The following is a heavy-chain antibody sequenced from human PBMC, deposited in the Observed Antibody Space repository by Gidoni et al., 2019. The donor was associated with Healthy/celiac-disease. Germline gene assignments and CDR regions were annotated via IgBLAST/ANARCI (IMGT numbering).Heavy chain of an antibody. CDR2: INHSGST. CDR3: ARDYSNYRWGYFDL. CDR1: GGSFSGYY. V-gene: IGHV4-34*01. J-gene: IGHJ2*01. Sequence: QVQLQQWGAGLLKPSATLSLTCAVYGGSFSGYYWSWIRQPPGKGLEWIGEINHSGSTNYNPSLKSRVTISVDTSKNQFSLKLSSVTAADTAVYYCARDYSNYRWGYFDLWGRGTLVTVSS. D-gene: IGHD4-4*01.